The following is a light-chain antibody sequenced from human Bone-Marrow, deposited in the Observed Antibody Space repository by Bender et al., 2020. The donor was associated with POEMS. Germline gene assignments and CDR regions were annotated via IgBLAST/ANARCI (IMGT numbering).Light chain of an antibody. CDR3: QALDSGSVV. CDR1: RLGNKF. J-gene: IGLJ2*01. CDR2: QSY. V-gene: IGLV3-1*01. Sequence: SYELTQPPSVSVSPGQTATIACSGDRLGNKFPCWYQQRPGQSPVLVIYQSYRRPSGIPERFSGSNSGNTATLTISGTQTMDEADYYCQALDSGSVVFGGGTKLTVL.